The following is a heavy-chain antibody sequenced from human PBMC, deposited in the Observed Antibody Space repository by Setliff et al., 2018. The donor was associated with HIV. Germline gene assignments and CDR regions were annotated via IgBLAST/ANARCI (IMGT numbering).Heavy chain of an antibody. CDR3: ARGGLGVVTSFDS. Sequence: PGGSLRLSCAASGFNLSEDFMSWIRQAPGKGLEWIGYISHSGITYYNPSLKSRVTISVDTSKNHFSLRLSSVTAADTAVYYCARGGLGVVTSFDSWGPGTLVTVSS. V-gene: IGHV4-4*08. CDR2: ISHSGIT. J-gene: IGHJ4*02. CDR1: GFNLSEDF. D-gene: IGHD3-3*01.